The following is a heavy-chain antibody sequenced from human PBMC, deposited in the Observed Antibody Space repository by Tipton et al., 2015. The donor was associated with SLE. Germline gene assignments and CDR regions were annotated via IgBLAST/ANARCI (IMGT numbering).Heavy chain of an antibody. V-gene: IGHV4-59*08. J-gene: IGHJ3*02. D-gene: IGHD1-26*01. Sequence: LRLSCTVSGGSISSYYWSWIRQPPGKGLEWIGYIYYSGSTNYNPSLKSRVTISVDTSKNQFSLKLSSVTAADTAVYYCAGARVGATDAFDIWGQGTMVTVSS. CDR3: AGARVGATDAFDI. CDR1: GGSISSYY. CDR2: IYYSGST.